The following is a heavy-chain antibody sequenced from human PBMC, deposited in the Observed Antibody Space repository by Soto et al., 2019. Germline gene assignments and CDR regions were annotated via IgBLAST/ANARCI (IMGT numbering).Heavy chain of an antibody. Sequence: QVHLVQSGAEVKKPGASVKVSCKGSGYGFTTYGITWVRQAPGQGLEWMAWISAHNGNTNYAQKLQGRVTVTRDTSTSTAYMELSSLRSDDTAVYYCARGRYGDYLGQGALVTVSS. V-gene: IGHV1-18*01. D-gene: IGHD1-1*01. CDR3: ARGRYGDY. J-gene: IGHJ4*02. CDR1: GYGFTTYG. CDR2: ISAHNGNT.